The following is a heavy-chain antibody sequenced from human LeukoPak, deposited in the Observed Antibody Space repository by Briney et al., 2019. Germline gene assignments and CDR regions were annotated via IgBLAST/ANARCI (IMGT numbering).Heavy chain of an antibody. CDR2: IYYSGST. Sequence: SETLSLTCSVSGDSISSYYWSWIRQPPGKGLEWIGYIYYSGSTNYNPSLKSRVTISVDTSKNQFSLKLSSVTAADTAVYYCARQTRWIQLWSDAFDIWGQGTMVTVSS. CDR3: ARQTRWIQLWSDAFDI. CDR1: GDSISSYY. V-gene: IGHV4-59*01. D-gene: IGHD5-18*01. J-gene: IGHJ3*02.